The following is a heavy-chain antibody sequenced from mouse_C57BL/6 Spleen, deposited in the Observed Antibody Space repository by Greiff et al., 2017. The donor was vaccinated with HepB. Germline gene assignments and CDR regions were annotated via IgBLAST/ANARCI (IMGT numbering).Heavy chain of an antibody. CDR3: ARSEAYYYGSSYWYFDV. CDR2: INPNNGGT. CDR1: GYTFTDYY. J-gene: IGHJ1*03. V-gene: IGHV1-26*01. D-gene: IGHD1-1*01. Sequence: EVKLQQSGPELVKPGASVKISCKASGYTFTDYYMNWVKQSHGKSLEWIGDINPNNGGTSYNQKFKGKATLTVDKSSSTAYMELRSLTSEDSAVYYCARSEAYYYGSSYWYFDVWGTGTTVTVSS.